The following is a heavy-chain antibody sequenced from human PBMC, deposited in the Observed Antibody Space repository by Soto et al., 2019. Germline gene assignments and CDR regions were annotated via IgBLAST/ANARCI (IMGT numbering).Heavy chain of an antibody. CDR3: AHCRGGVASF. D-gene: IGHD2-2*01. CDR1: GFSLSTRDVG. V-gene: IGHV2-5*02. Sequence: QITLNESGPTLVKPTQTLTLTCTFSGFSLSTRDVGVGWIRQPPGEALEWLGVVYWDDSKTYSPSLESRLTITKATSKTQVVLRMTKMAPVDTATYYCAHCRGGVASFWGQGTLVTVSS. CDR2: VYWDDSK. J-gene: IGHJ4*02.